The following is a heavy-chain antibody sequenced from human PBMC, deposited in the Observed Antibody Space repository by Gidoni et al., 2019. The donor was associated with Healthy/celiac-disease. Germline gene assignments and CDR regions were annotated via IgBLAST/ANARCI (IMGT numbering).Heavy chain of an antibody. CDR1: GYTFTGYY. J-gene: IGHJ5*02. CDR3: ARVGCSGGSCYPWFDP. CDR2: INPNSGGT. D-gene: IGHD2-15*01. Sequence: QLQLVQSGAEVKKPGASVKVSCKASGYTFTGYYMHWVRQAPGQGLEWMGWINPNSGGTNYAQKFQGRVTMTRDTSISTAYMELSRLRSDDTAVYYCARVGCSGGSCYPWFDPWGQGTLVTVSS. V-gene: IGHV1-2*02.